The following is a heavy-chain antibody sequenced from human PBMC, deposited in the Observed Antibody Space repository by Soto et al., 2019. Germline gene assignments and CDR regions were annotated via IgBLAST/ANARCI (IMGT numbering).Heavy chain of an antibody. J-gene: IGHJ4*02. CDR2: IYSGGST. Sequence: GGSLRLSCAASGFTVSSNYMSWVRQAPGKGLEWVSVIYSGGSTYYADSVKGRFTISRDNSKNTLYLQMNSLRAEDTAVYYCARGSNYYDSSGYTPEDYWGQGTLVTVSS. D-gene: IGHD3-22*01. CDR1: GFTVSSNY. CDR3: ARGSNYYDSSGYTPEDY. V-gene: IGHV3-66*01.